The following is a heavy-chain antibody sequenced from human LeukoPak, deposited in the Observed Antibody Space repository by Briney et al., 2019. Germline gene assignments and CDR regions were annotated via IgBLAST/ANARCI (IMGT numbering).Heavy chain of an antibody. CDR3: AGPRISSGWLFDY. CDR1: GYSFTSYW. D-gene: IGHD6-19*01. CDR2: IYPGDSDT. V-gene: IGHV5-51*01. J-gene: IGHJ4*02. Sequence: GESLKISCKGSGYSFTSYWIGWVRQMPGKGQEWMGIIYPGDSDTRYSPSFQGQVTISADKSISTAYLQWSSLKASDTAMYYCAGPRISSGWLFDYWGEGTLVTVSS.